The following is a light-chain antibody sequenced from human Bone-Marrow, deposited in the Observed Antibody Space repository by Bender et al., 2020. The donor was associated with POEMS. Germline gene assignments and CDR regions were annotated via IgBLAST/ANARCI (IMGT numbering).Light chain of an antibody. V-gene: IGLV2-14*01. CDR3: SSYTSSSTLWV. J-gene: IGLJ3*02. CDR1: SSDVGGYNY. CDR2: DVS. Sequence: LTQPHSVSGSPGQSITISCTGTSSDVGGYNYVSWYQQHPGKAPKLMIYDVSNRPSGVSNRFSGSKSGNTASLTISGLQAEDEADYYCSSYTSSSTLWVFGGGTKLTVL.